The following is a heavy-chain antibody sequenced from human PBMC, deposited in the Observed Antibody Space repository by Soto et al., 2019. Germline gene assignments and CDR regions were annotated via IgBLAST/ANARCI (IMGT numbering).Heavy chain of an antibody. CDR2: INGSGGRT. Sequence: TGGSLRLSCAASEFIFSKSSMMWVRQAPGAGLEWVSGINGSGGRTFYADSVKGRFPISRDNLKNTLFMQMNSLKAEDTAIYYCVKWGDDSKYFHHWGQGTLVTVSS. J-gene: IGHJ1*01. CDR3: VKWGDDSKYFHH. CDR1: EFIFSKSS. V-gene: IGHV3-23*01. D-gene: IGHD2-21*02.